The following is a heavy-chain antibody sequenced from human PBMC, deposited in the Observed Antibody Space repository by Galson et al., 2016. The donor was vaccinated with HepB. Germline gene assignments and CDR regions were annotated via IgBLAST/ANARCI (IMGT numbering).Heavy chain of an antibody. J-gene: IGHJ4*02. CDR1: GYSLTDLS. CDR2: FDPEDRRT. Sequence: SVKVSCKVSGYSLTDLSMHWVRQGPGKGLEWMGGFDPEDRRTIYAPKFQDRVTLTEDTSTDTAYMELNSLRSDGTAAYFCATLDYGDYALDYWGPGTLVTVTS. D-gene: IGHD4-17*01. V-gene: IGHV1-24*01. CDR3: ATLDYGDYALDY.